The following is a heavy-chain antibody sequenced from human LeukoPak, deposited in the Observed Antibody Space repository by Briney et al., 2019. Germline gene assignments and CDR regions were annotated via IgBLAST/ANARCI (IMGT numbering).Heavy chain of an antibody. CDR2: IGTAGDT. J-gene: IGHJ6*02. Sequence: GGSLRLSCAASGFTFSSYDMHWVRQATGKGLEWVSAIGTAGDTYYPGSVKGRFTISRENAKNSLYLQMNSLRAGDTAVYHCARGGYDFWSGETRMDVWGQGTTVTVSS. CDR1: GFTFSSYD. CDR3: ARGGYDFWSGETRMDV. D-gene: IGHD3-3*01. V-gene: IGHV3-13*01.